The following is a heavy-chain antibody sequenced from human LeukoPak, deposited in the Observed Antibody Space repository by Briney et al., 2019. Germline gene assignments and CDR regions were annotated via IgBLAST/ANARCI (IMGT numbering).Heavy chain of an antibody. J-gene: IGHJ4*02. D-gene: IGHD2-15*01. CDR3: ARGYCSGGSCYDY. V-gene: IGHV3-21*01. Sequence: GGSLRLSCAASGFTFSSYSMNWVRQAPGKGLEWVSSISSSSTYIYYADSVKGRFTISRDNAKNSLYLQMNSLRAEDTGVYYCARGYCSGGSCYDYWGQRTLVTVSS. CDR2: ISSSSTYI. CDR1: GFTFSSYS.